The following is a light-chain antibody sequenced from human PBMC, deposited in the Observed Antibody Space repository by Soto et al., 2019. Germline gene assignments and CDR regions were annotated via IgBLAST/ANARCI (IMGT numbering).Light chain of an antibody. CDR3: QQANSISSHT. CDR1: QGIISY. Sequence: ILLTQSPSSLSASVGDIVTISFRASQGIISYLAFYQQKPGKAPKLLIYAASTLQSGVPSIFSGSWSGTDFTLTISSRQPEDDTTDYCQQANSISSHTFGGGTKVDIK. J-gene: IGKJ4*01. CDR2: AAS. V-gene: IGKV1-9*01.